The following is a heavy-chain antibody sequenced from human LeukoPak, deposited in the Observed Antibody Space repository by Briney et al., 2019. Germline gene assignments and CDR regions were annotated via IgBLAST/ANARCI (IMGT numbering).Heavy chain of an antibody. Sequence: PSETLPLTCTVSGGSISSSSYYWGWIRQPPGKGLEWIGSIYYSGSTYYNPSLKSRVTISVDTSKNQFSLKLSSVTAADTAVYYCARAVEMATNTFDYWGQGTLVTVSS. V-gene: IGHV4-39*01. CDR3: ARAVEMATNTFDY. D-gene: IGHD5-24*01. CDR1: GGSISSSSYY. J-gene: IGHJ4*02. CDR2: IYYSGST.